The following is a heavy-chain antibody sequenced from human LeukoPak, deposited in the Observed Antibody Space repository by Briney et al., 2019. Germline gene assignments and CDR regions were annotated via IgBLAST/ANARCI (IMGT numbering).Heavy chain of an antibody. CDR1: GFTFSSYA. CDR3: DRGQRRHIDMAPRFDD. J-gene: IGHJ4*02. D-gene: IGHD5-24*01. CDR2: ISYDGSNK. Sequence: GRSLRLSCAASGFTFSSYAIHWVRQAPGKGLEWVAVISYDGSNKYYADSVKGRFTISRDNSKNTLYLQLNSLRGEETAVYYCDRGQRRHIDMAPRFDDWGQGTLVTVYS. V-gene: IGHV3-30*04.